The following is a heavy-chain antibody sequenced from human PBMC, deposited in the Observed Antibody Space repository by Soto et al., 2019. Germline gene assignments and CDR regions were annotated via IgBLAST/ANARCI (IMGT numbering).Heavy chain of an antibody. J-gene: IGHJ4*02. CDR1: GYTFTSHD. Sequence: QVQLVQSGVEVKKSGASVKVSCKASGYTFTSHDINWVRQATGQGLEWMGWMNPNSGNTGYAQKFQGRVTMTRNTSISTAYMELSSLRSEDTAVYYCARWDYGYYARFDYWGQGTLVTVSS. D-gene: IGHD4-17*01. CDR2: MNPNSGNT. V-gene: IGHV1-8*01. CDR3: ARWDYGYYARFDY.